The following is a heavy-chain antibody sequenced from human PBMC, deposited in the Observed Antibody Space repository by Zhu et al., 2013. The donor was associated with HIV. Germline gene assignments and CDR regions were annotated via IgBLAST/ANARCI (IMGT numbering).Heavy chain of an antibody. CDR2: HPLTMTT. J-gene: IGHJ6*02. CDR1: GYTFIVYG. Sequence: QVQLVQSGAEVKKPGSSVKVSCKASGYTFIVYGVSWVRQAPGQGLEWMGRDHPLTMTTQPMRRSSRARIIMTTDASTSTAYMELRSLRSDDTAVYYCARDVVPGAAQGFYSYALVRLGPKGPTVTVSS. CDR3: ARDVVPGAAQGFYSYALVR. V-gene: IGHV1-18*01. D-gene: IGHD2-2*01.